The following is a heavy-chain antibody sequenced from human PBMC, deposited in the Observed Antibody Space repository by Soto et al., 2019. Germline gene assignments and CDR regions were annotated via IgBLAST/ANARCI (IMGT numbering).Heavy chain of an antibody. V-gene: IGHV4-34*01. CDR2: INHSGST. Sequence: SETLSLTCAVYGGSFSGYYWSWIRQPPGKGLEWIGEINHSGSTNYNPSLKSRVTISVDTSKNQFSLKLSSVTAADTAVYYCARIVVVPAAMGPRWFDPWGQGTLVTVSS. CDR3: ARIVVVPAAMGPRWFDP. J-gene: IGHJ5*02. D-gene: IGHD2-2*01. CDR1: GGSFSGYY.